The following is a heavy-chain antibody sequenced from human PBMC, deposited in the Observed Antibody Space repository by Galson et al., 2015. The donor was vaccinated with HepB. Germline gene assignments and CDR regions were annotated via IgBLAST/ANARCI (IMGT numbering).Heavy chain of an antibody. CDR2: IYYSGST. J-gene: IGHJ5*02. V-gene: IGHV4-59*01. CDR3: ARVYPPTSGINWFDP. CDR1: GGSISSYY. D-gene: IGHD2-2*01. Sequence: SETLSLTCTVSGGSISSYYWSWIRQPPGRGLEWIGYIYYSGSTNYNPSLKSRVTISVDTSKNQFSLKLSSVTAADTAVYYCARVYPPTSGINWFDPWGQGTLVTVSS.